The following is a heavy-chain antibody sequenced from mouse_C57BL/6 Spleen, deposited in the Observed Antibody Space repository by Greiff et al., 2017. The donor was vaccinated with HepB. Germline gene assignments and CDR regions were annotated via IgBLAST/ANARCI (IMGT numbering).Heavy chain of an antibody. D-gene: IGHD2-10*02. CDR3: VRQYGNYVDRYFDV. V-gene: IGHV10-1*01. Sequence: EVMLVESGGGLVQPKGSLKLSCAASGFSFNTYAMNWVRQAPGKGLEWVARIRSKSNNYATYYADSVKDRFTISRDDSESMLYLQMNNVKTEDTAMYYCVRQYGNYVDRYFDVWGTGTTVTVSS. CDR2: IRSKSNNYAT. CDR1: GFSFNTYA. J-gene: IGHJ1*03.